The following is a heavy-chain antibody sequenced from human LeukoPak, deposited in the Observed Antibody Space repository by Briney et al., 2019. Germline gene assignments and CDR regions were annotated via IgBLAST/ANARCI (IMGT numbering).Heavy chain of an antibody. CDR2: IYSSGST. J-gene: IGHJ4*02. CDR3: ARGPANGVFDY. D-gene: IGHD3-10*01. V-gene: IGHV4-59*11. Sequence: SETLSLTCTVSGASISNRYWSWIRQPPGRGLELIGYIYSSGSTNYNPSLNSRVTISVDTSNNQFSLNLSSMTAAGTAVYYCARGPANGVFDYWGQGTLVTVSS. CDR1: GASISNRY.